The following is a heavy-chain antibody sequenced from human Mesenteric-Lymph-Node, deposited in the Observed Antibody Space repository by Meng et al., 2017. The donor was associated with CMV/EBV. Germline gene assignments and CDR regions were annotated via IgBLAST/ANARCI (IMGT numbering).Heavy chain of an antibody. D-gene: IGHD2-21*01. V-gene: IGHV4-39*07. J-gene: IGHJ4*02. Sequence: SETLSLTCTVSGGSISNYYWNWIRQPPGKGLEWIGSIYYSGSTYYNPSLKSRVTISVDTSKNQFSLKLSSVTAADTAVYYCARSILWWLAFHDYWGQGTLVTVSS. CDR3: ARSILWWLAFHDY. CDR1: GGSISNYY. CDR2: IYYSGST.